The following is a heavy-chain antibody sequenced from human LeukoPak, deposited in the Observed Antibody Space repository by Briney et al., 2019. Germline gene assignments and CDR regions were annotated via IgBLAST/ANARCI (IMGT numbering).Heavy chain of an antibody. V-gene: IGHV4-34*01. CDR2: ISHDGII. Sequence: SETLCLTCAVYGGSFSGHYWSWIRQPPGKGLEWIGEISHDGIINYSPSVRSRVTMSVDASKNQFSLRLTSVTAADTAVYFCASTYYDSSGFSPFDYWGQGTLVTVSS. CDR1: GGSFSGHY. D-gene: IGHD3-22*01. CDR3: ASTYYDSSGFSPFDY. J-gene: IGHJ4*02.